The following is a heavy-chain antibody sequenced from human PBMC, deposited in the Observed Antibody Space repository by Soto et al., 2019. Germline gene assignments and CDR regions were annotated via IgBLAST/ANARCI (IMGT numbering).Heavy chain of an antibody. J-gene: IGHJ6*02. CDR2: ISWNSGSI. V-gene: IGHV3-9*01. CDR1: GFTFDDYA. CDR3: AKGYMPTYYYGSGSYYKGRYYYGMDV. D-gene: IGHD3-10*01. Sequence: PGGSLRLSCAASGFTFDDYAMHWVRQAPGKGLEWVSGISWNSGSIGYADSVKGRFTISRDNAKNSLYLQMNSLRAEDTALYYCAKGYMPTYYYGSGSYYKGRYYYGMDVWGQGTTVTVSS.